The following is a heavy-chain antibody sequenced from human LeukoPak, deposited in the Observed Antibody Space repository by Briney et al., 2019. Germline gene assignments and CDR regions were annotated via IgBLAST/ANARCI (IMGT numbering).Heavy chain of an antibody. D-gene: IGHD5-12*01. J-gene: IGHJ4*01. CDR3: ARGDSDYVGNDY. Sequence: ASVKVSCKASGYTFTGYYMHWVRQAPGQGFEWMGWINPNTGGTHYAHNFQGRVTMTRDTSISTAYMAFSRLRSDDTAVYFCARGDSDYVGNDYWGHGTLVTVSS. CDR1: GYTFTGYY. V-gene: IGHV1-2*07. CDR2: INPNTGGT.